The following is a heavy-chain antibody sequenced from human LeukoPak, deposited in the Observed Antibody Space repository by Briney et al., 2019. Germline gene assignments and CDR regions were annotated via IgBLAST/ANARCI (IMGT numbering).Heavy chain of an antibody. V-gene: IGHV4-4*09. J-gene: IGHJ4*02. CDR2: IYTSGST. Sequence: SETLSLTCTVSGGSISSYYWSWIRQPPGKGLEWIGYIYTSGSTNYNASLKSRVTISVDTSKNQYSLKLTSVTAADTAVYYCARRARGPSVFDYCGQGTLVTVSS. CDR1: GGSISSYY. CDR3: ARRARGPSVFDY.